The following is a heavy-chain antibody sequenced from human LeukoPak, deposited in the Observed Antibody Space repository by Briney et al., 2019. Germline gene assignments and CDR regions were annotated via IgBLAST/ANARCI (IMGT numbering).Heavy chain of an antibody. CDR3: ARGGIVTGYYYYYMDV. CDR2: MNPNSGNT. J-gene: IGHJ6*03. V-gene: IGHV1-8*03. Sequence: ASVKVSCKASGYTFTSYDINWVRQATGQGLEWMGWMNPNSGNTGYAQKFQGRVTITRNTSISTAYMELSSLRSEDTAVYYCARGGIVTGYYYYYMDVWGKGTTVTVSS. CDR1: GYTFTSYD. D-gene: IGHD3-16*02.